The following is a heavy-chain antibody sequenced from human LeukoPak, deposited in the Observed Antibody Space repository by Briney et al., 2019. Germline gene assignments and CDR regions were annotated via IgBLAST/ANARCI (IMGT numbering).Heavy chain of an antibody. J-gene: IGHJ4*02. CDR2: IYSGDRA. V-gene: IGHV3-66*01. CDR3: ARGTLIVGYFDY. CDR1: GITVRSNY. D-gene: IGHD3-22*01. Sequence: GGSLGLSCAASGITVRSNYMNWVRQTPGKALEWVSVIYSGDRAYYADSVKDRFTISRDNSKNTLYLQMKSLRAEDTAVYFCARGTLIVGYFDYWGQGTLVTVSS.